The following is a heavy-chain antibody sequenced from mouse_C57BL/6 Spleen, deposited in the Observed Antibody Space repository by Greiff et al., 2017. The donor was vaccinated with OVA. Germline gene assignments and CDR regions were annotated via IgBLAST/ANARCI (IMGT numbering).Heavy chain of an antibody. V-gene: IGHV1-64*01. J-gene: IGHJ4*01. CDR3: ARMGAYYSNYDAMDY. Sequence: VQLQQSGAELVKPGASVKLSCKASGYTFTSYWMHWVKQRPGQGLEWIGMIHPNSGSTNYNEKFKSKATLTVDKSSSTAYMQLSSLTSEDSAVYYCARMGAYYSNYDAMDYWGQGTSVTVSS. D-gene: IGHD2-5*01. CDR2: IHPNSGST. CDR1: GYTFTSYW.